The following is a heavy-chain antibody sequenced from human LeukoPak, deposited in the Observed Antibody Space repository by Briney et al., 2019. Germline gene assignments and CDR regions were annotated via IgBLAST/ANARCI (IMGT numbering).Heavy chain of an antibody. V-gene: IGHV3-48*01. CDR3: ATQWGIFLAGIYAFDI. J-gene: IGHJ3*02. Sequence: TGGSLRLSCAASGFTFSSYSMNWVRQAPGKGLEWVSYISSSSRTIYYADSGKGRFTISRDNAKNSLYLQMNSLRAEDTAVYYCATQWGIFLAGIYAFDIWGQGTMVTVSS. D-gene: IGHD3-3*01. CDR1: GFTFSSYS. CDR2: ISSSSRTI.